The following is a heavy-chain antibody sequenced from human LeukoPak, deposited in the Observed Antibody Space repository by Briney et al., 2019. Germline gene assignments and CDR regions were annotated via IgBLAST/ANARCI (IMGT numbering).Heavy chain of an antibody. Sequence: ASVTVACKASGYTFTSYYMHWVRQAPGQGLEWMGIINPSGGSTSYAQKFQGRVTMTRGTSTSTVYMELSSLRSEDTAVYYCARGGYPTIYYFDYWGQGTLVTVSS. CDR3: ARGGYPTIYYFDY. D-gene: IGHD1-1*01. J-gene: IGHJ4*02. CDR2: INPSGGST. V-gene: IGHV1-46*01. CDR1: GYTFTSYY.